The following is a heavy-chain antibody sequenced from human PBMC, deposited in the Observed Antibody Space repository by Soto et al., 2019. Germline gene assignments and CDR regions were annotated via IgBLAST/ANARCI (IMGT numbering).Heavy chain of an antibody. J-gene: IGHJ4*02. CDR1: GFNFAAYT. CDR2: IRRIAYGGTT. Sequence: LRLSCSASGFNFAAYTMSWVRLTPGKGLEWVGFIRRIAYGGTTDYAASVKGRFTISRDDSRKIVYLQMSRLKIEDTAVYYCSRSLAIDFDSWGQGTLVTVS. CDR3: SRSLAIDFDS. V-gene: IGHV3-49*04.